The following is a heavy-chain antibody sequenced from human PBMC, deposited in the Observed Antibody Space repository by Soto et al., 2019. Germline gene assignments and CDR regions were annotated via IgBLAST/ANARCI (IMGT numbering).Heavy chain of an antibody. CDR3: AKDGWGGGYHFDY. CDR1: GFTFSSNA. Sequence: EVQLLESGGALVQPGGSLRLSCAASGFTFSSNAMNWVRQAPGKGLEWVSLISGSSGRTYYADSVKGRFTISRDNSKNTLYLQMNSFIAEDAASYYCAKDGWGGGYHFDYWGPGTLVTVFS. V-gene: IGHV3-23*01. D-gene: IGHD5-12*01. CDR2: ISGSSGRT. J-gene: IGHJ4*02.